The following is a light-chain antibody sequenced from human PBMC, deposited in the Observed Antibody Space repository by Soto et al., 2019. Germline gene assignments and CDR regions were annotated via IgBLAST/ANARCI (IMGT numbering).Light chain of an antibody. CDR1: QSISGN. V-gene: IGKV3-15*01. J-gene: IGKJ5*01. Sequence: EIVMTQSPGTLSVSPGERATLSCRASQSISGNLAWYQQKPGQAPRLLIYGASTRATDIPARFSGSGSGTEFTLTISSLQSEDFAVYYCQQYDYWPPITFGQGTRLDIK. CDR2: GAS. CDR3: QQYDYWPPIT.